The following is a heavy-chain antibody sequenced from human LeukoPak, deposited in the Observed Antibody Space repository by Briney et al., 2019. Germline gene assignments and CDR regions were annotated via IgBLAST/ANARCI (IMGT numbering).Heavy chain of an antibody. CDR1: GYTFTNDG. J-gene: IGHJ4*02. CDR3: VRDERAVTAGGEYYFDY. Sequence: ASVKVSCKASGYTFTNDGVSWVRQAPGRGLEWVGWISNYNGITHSAPRFQGRVTVTTDTFTSTAYMELRSLTSDDTAVYFCVRDERAVTAGGEYYFDYWGQGTLVTVSS. CDR2: ISNYNGIT. V-gene: IGHV1-18*01. D-gene: IGHD2-21*01.